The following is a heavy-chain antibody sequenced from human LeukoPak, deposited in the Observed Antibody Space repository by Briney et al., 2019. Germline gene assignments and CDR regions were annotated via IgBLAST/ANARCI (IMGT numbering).Heavy chain of an antibody. J-gene: IGHJ4*02. V-gene: IGHV3-23*01. CDR3: AKDRPNYHESNGHYYRPNGDY. D-gene: IGHD3-22*01. Sequence: GGSLRLSCAASGFTFNIYSMSWVRQAPGKGLEWVSSITSSGDATFYEDSVKARFTISRDNSKNTLYLQMSRLRAEDTAVYYCAKDRPNYHESNGHYYRPNGDYWGQGTLVTVSS. CDR2: ITSSGDAT. CDR1: GFTFNIYS.